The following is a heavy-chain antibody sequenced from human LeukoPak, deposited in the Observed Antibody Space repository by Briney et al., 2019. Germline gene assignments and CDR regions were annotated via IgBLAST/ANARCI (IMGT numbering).Heavy chain of an antibody. J-gene: IGHJ6*03. V-gene: IGHV3-7*01. CDR3: ARDIGDCSSLSCYNHYYYMDV. CDR1: GFMFNSYA. CDR2: IKQDGSEK. D-gene: IGHD2-2*02. Sequence: GGSLRLSCAASGFMFNSYAMSWVRQAPGKGLEWVASIKQDGSEKYYVDSVKGRFTISRDNTKSSLYLQMNSLRDEDTAVYYCARDIGDCSSLSCYNHYYYMDVWGKGTTVTVSS.